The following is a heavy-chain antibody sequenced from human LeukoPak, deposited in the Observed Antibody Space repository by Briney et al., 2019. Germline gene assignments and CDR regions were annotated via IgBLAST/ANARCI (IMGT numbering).Heavy chain of an antibody. D-gene: IGHD6-6*01. CDR3: ARGAARGHWFDP. Sequence: GGSLRLSCAASGFTFRTYGIHWVRQAPGKGLEWVAVISYDGTNKYYADSVKGRFTISRDNSKNTLYLQMNSLRAEDTAVYYCARGAARGHWFDPWGQGTLVTVSS. J-gene: IGHJ5*02. CDR1: GFTFRTYG. CDR2: ISYDGTNK. V-gene: IGHV3-30*03.